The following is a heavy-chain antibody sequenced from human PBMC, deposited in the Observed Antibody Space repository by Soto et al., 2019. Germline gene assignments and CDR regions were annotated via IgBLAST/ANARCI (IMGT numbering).Heavy chain of an antibody. V-gene: IGHV1-69*01. CDR3: ARDRDIVVVVAATRNYYYGMDV. CDR2: IIHIFGTA. J-gene: IGHJ6*02. CDR1: GGTFSSYA. D-gene: IGHD2-15*01. Sequence: QVQLVQSGAEVKKPGSSVKVSCTASGGTFSSYAISWVRQAPGQGLEWMGGIIHIFGTANYAQKFQGRVTITEDGSTSTAYMELSSLRSEDTAVYYCARDRDIVVVVAATRNYYYGMDVWGQGTTVTVSS.